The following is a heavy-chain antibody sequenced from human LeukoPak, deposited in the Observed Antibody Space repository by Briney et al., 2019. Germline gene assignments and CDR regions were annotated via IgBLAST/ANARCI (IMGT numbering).Heavy chain of an antibody. CDR2: INPNSGGT. J-gene: IGHJ6*03. V-gene: IGHV1-2*02. CDR3: ARGLEETYYDFWSGYLGVTYYYYMDV. CDR1: GYTFSGYY. Sequence: ASVKVSCKASGYTFSGYYMHWVRQAPGQGLEWVGWINPNSGGTNYAQKFQGRVTMTRDTSISTAYMELSRLLSGDTAVYYCARGLEETYYDFWSGYLGVTYYYYMDVWGKGTTVTVSS. D-gene: IGHD3-3*01.